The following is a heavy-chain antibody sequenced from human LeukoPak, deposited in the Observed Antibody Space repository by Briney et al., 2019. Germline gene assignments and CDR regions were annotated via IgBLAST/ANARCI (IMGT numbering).Heavy chain of an antibody. V-gene: IGHV3-15*01. CDR3: TARNFDY. Sequence: GGSLRLSCAASGFTLTNAWMHWVRQRPGKGLEWVGRIKSKTDGGTTDYAAPVKGRFTISRDDSKSTLYLHMNSLKTEDTAAYYCTARNFDYWGQGTLVTVSS. CDR2: IKSKTDGGTT. CDR1: GFTLTNAW. J-gene: IGHJ4*02.